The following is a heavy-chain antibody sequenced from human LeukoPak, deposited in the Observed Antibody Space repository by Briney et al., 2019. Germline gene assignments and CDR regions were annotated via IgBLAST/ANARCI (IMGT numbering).Heavy chain of an antibody. V-gene: IGHV4-39*01. Sequence: NPSETLCLTCTVSGGSISNSSYYRGWIRQPPGKGLEWIGSINYSGNTYYNPSLKSRVTISADTSKNQFSLKLSSVTATDTAVYYCARHNQEEWFDPWGQGTRVTVSS. CDR1: GGSISNSSYY. CDR2: INYSGNT. CDR3: ARHNQEEWFDP. J-gene: IGHJ5*02. D-gene: IGHD1-14*01.